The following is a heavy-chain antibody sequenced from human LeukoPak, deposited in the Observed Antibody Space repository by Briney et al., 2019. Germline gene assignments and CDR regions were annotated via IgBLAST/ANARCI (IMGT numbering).Heavy chain of an antibody. V-gene: IGHV1-2*02. J-gene: IGHJ5*02. CDR1: GYTFTGYY. D-gene: IGHD2-21*02. Sequence: ASVKVSCKASGYTFTGYYMHWVRQAPGQGLEWMGWINPNSGGTNYAQKFQGRVTMTRDTSISTAYMELSRLRSDDTAVYYCARDGIVVVTADNWFDPSGQGTLVTVSS. CDR3: ARDGIVVVTADNWFDP. CDR2: INPNSGGT.